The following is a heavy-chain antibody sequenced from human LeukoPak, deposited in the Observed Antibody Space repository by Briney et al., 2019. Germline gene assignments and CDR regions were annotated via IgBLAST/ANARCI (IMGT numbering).Heavy chain of an antibody. CDR2: IRSKAYGETA. V-gene: IGHV3-49*04. D-gene: IGHD1-1*01. J-gene: IGHJ4*02. CDR1: GFTSIAYA. CDR3: TRDRGAYNLYDY. Sequence: GGSLRLSCVGSGFTSIAYALTWARQAPGKGLEWVGFIRSKAYGETADYAASVKGRFTISRDDSKAIAYLQMNSLKTEDTAVYHCTRDRGAYNLYDYWGQGTLVTVSS.